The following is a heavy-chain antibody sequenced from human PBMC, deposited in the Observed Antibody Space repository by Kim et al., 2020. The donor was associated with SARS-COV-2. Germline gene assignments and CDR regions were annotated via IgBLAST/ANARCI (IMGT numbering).Heavy chain of an antibody. CDR1: GGSFSGYY. CDR3: ARDRPPDDYGDYGNHYYYGMDV. Sequence: SETLSLTCAVYGGSFSGYYWSWIRQPPGKGLEWIGEINHSGSTNYNPSLKSRVTISVDTSKNQFSLKLSSVTAADTAVYYCARDRPPDDYGDYGNHYYYGMDVWGQGTTVTVSS. D-gene: IGHD4-17*01. J-gene: IGHJ6*02. V-gene: IGHV4-34*01. CDR2: INHSGST.